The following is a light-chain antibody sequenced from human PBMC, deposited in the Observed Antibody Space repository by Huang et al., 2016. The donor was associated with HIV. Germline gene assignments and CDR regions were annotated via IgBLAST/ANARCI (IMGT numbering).Light chain of an antibody. CDR1: QSVSSN. Sequence: EIVMTQSPATLSVSPGERATLSCRASQSVSSNLAWYQQKPGQAPRLLLYGASTRATGIPARFRGSGSGTEFTLTISSLQSEDFAVYYCQQYNNWRYTFGQGTKLEIK. CDR2: GAS. V-gene: IGKV3-15*01. CDR3: QQYNNWRYT. J-gene: IGKJ2*01.